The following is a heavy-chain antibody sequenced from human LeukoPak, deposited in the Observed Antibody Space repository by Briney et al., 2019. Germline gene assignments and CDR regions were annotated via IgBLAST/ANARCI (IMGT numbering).Heavy chain of an antibody. D-gene: IGHD4-11*01. CDR2: INSDGTTP. J-gene: IGHJ4*02. CDR3: ASDRVTTEY. V-gene: IGHV3-74*01. CDR1: GFTFSTYW. Sequence: GGSLRLSCAASGFTFSTYWMHWVRQGPGKGLVWVSRINSDGTTPNYADSVKGRFTISRDNAKNTLYLQMNSLRAEDTAVYYCASDRVTTEYWGQGTLVTVSS.